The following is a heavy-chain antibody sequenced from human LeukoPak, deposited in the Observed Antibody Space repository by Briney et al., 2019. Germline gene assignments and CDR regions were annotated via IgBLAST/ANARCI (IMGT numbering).Heavy chain of an antibody. Sequence: SETLSLTCAVYGGSFSGYYWSWIRQPPGKGLEWIGEINHSGSTNYNPSLKSRVTISVDTSKNQLSLKLSSVTAADTAVYYCARVLRSGYYYDSSGYSDYWGQGTLVTVSS. V-gene: IGHV4-34*01. CDR1: GGSFSGYY. D-gene: IGHD3-22*01. J-gene: IGHJ4*02. CDR2: INHSGST. CDR3: ARVLRSGYYYDSSGYSDY.